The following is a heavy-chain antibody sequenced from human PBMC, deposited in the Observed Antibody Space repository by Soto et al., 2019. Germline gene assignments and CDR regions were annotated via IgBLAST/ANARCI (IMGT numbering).Heavy chain of an antibody. CDR2: ISGSTTI. V-gene: IGHV3-48*02. Sequence: GGSLRLSCAASGFTFSSYSMNWVRQAQGKGLEWVSFISGSTTIYYVDSVKGRFTISRDSAKSSLYLQMNSLRDEDTAVFYCARAEDILVVPSAMVYGMDVWGQGTTVTVSS. D-gene: IGHD2-2*01. CDR1: GFTFSSYS. J-gene: IGHJ6*02. CDR3: ARAEDILVVPSAMVYGMDV.